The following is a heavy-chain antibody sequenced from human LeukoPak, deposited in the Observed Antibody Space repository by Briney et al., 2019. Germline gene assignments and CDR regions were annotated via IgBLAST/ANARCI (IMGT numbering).Heavy chain of an antibody. CDR1: GFTFSSYW. V-gene: IGHV3-7*01. CDR3: AREALPYSSSPIDI. CDR2: IKQDGSEK. D-gene: IGHD6-13*01. Sequence: GGSLGLSCAASGFTFSSYWMSWVRQAPGKGLEWVANIKQDGSEKYYVDSVKGRFTISRDNAKNSLYLQMNSLRAEDTAVYYCAREALPYSSSPIDIWGQGTMVTVSS. J-gene: IGHJ3*02.